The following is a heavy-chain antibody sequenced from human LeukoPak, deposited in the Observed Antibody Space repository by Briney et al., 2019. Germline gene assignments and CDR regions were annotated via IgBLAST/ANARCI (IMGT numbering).Heavy chain of an antibody. D-gene: IGHD3-3*01. CDR2: MNPNSGGT. J-gene: IGHJ4*02. CDR1: GYTFTGYY. CDR3: ARENLEWLFLVAI. V-gene: IGHV1-2*02. Sequence: ASVKVSCKASGYTFTGYYMHWVRQAPGQGLEWMGWMNPNSGGTNYAQKFQGRVTMTRDTSISTAYMELSRLRSDDTAVYYCARENLEWLFLVAIWGQGTLVTVSS.